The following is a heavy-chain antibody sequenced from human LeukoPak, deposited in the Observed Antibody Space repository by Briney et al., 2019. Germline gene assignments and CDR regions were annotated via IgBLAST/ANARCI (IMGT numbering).Heavy chain of an antibody. Sequence: KPSETLSLTCTVSGYSISSGYYWGWIRQPPGKGLEWIGSIYHSGSTYYNPSLKRRVTISVDTSKNQFSLKLSSVTAADTAVYYCAREGITMIKAPVAFDIWGQGTMVTVSS. CDR3: AREGITMIKAPVAFDI. CDR2: IYHSGST. V-gene: IGHV4-38-2*02. CDR1: GYSISSGYY. J-gene: IGHJ3*02. D-gene: IGHD3-22*01.